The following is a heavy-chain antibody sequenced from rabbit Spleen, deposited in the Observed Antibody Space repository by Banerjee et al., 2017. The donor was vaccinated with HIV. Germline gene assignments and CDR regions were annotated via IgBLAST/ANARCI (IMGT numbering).Heavy chain of an antibody. CDR1: GIDFSGYW. J-gene: IGHJ6*01. D-gene: IGHD4-1*01. CDR2: MSGDSGVK. Sequence: QEQLVESGGGLVQPGASLALTCTASGIDFSGYWIVWVRQAPGKGLESIAWMSGDSGVKEYASWAKGRFTISKTSNTVDLKMTSLTAADTATYFCARAIVPWLGLTRLDLWGPGTLVTVS. CDR3: ARAIVPWLGLTRLDL. V-gene: IGHV1S45*01.